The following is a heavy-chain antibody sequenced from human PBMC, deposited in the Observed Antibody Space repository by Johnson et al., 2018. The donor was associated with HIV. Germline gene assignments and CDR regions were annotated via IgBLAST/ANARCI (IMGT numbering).Heavy chain of an antibody. CDR2: ISGSGTNI. J-gene: IGHJ3*02. D-gene: IGHD3-10*01. CDR1: GFSFSDYY. Sequence: QEQLVESGGGLVKPGGSLRLSCAASGFSFSDYYMSWIRQAPGKGLEWVSYISGSGTNIYYADSVKGRFTISRDNAKKSLFLQMNSLRAEDTAVYYCARASYYYGSADIWGQGTMVTVSS. V-gene: IGHV3-11*04. CDR3: ARASYYYGSADI.